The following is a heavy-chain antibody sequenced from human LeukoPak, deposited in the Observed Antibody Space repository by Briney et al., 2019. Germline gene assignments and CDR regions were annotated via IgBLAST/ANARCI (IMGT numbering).Heavy chain of an antibody. D-gene: IGHD6-19*01. Sequence: PSETLSLTCTVSGGSTSSYYWSWIRQPPGKGLEWIGYIYYSGSTNYNPSLKSRVTISVDTSKNQFSLKLSSVTAADTAVYYCARDRGSGWPDYWGQGTLVTVSS. V-gene: IGHV4-59*12. CDR3: ARDRGSGWPDY. J-gene: IGHJ4*02. CDR1: GGSTSSYY. CDR2: IYYSGST.